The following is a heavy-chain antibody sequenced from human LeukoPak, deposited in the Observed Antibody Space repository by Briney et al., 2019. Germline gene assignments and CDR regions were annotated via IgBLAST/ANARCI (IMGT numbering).Heavy chain of an antibody. D-gene: IGHD3-16*01. Sequence: ASVKVSCKASGYTFIDYYIHWVRQAPGQGLECMGWINPNNGGTNYAQKFQGRVTMTRDTSISTAYMEVSSLRSDDTAVYYCARHTSTGAFHIWGQGTMVTVSS. CDR3: ARHTSTGAFHI. J-gene: IGHJ3*02. CDR1: GYTFIDYY. V-gene: IGHV1-2*02. CDR2: INPNNGGT.